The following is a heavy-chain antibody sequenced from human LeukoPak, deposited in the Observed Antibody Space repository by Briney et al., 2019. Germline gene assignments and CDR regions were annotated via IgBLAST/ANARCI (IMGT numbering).Heavy chain of an antibody. CDR3: ARDGGYCSSTSCLTLFDP. J-gene: IGHJ5*02. Sequence: GASVTVSYRATGYTFSRYGISWVRQAPGHGLEWMGWISDSGNTNCAPKLQDRITLATDTSTSTAYMELRSLKSDDTAVYYWARDGGYCSSTSCLTLFDPWGQGTLVTVSS. D-gene: IGHD2-2*01. V-gene: IGHV1-18*01. CDR1: GYTFSRYG. CDR2: ISDSGNT.